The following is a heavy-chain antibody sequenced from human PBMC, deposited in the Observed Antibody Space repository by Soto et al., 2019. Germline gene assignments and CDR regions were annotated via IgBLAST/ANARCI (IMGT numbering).Heavy chain of an antibody. CDR2: ISDRGYTT. CDR3: AKNGQWLVDLFDQ. CDR1: GFTFSRYA. Sequence: PGGSLRLSCGASGFTFSRYAMTWVRQAPGKGLEWLAVISDRGYTTYYADSVKGRFIISRDNAKNTLYLQMNSLRAEDTAIYYCAKNGQWLVDLFDQWGQGTHVTVCS. V-gene: IGHV3-23*01. J-gene: IGHJ4*02. D-gene: IGHD6-19*01.